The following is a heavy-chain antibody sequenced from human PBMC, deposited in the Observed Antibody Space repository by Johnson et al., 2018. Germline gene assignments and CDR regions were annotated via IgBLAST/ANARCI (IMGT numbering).Heavy chain of an antibody. Sequence: QVQLVESGGGVVQPGRSLRLSCVASGYTFINYGMHWVRQAPGKGLEWVAATTSSDGSKKDYVDSVKGRFTISRDNSKNTVYLQMYSLRVEDTAVYYCAKWSGASPHYYMDVWGKGTTVTVSS. J-gene: IGHJ6*03. CDR1: GYTFINYG. D-gene: IGHD7-27*01. CDR3: AKWSGASPHYYMDV. CDR2: TSSDGSKK. V-gene: IGHV3-30*18.